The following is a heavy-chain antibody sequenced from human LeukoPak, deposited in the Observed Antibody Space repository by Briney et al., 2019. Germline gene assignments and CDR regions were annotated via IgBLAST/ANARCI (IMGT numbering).Heavy chain of an antibody. CDR3: ARRGRGYCSSTSCPSWFDP. V-gene: IGHV5-51*01. CDR1: GYSFTSYW. J-gene: IGHJ5*02. CDR2: IYPGDSDT. D-gene: IGHD2-2*01. Sequence: TPGESLKISCKGSGYSFTSYWIGWVRQMPGKGLEWMGIIYPGDSDTRYSPSFQGQVTISADKSNSTAYLQWSSLKASDTAMYYCARRGRGYCSSTSCPSWFDPWGQGTLVTVSS.